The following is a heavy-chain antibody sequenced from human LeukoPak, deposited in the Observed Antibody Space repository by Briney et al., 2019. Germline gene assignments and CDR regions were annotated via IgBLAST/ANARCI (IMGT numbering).Heavy chain of an antibody. CDR3: ARALDPYYDILTGYYEYYYYYMDV. Sequence: GASVKVSCRASGYTFTSYGISWVRQAPGQGLEWMGWISAYNGNTNYAQKLQGRVTMTTDTSTSTAYMELRSLRSDDTAVYYCARALDPYYDILTGYYEYYYYYMDVWGKGTTVTVSS. CDR2: ISAYNGNT. D-gene: IGHD3-9*01. J-gene: IGHJ6*03. V-gene: IGHV1-18*01. CDR1: GYTFTSYG.